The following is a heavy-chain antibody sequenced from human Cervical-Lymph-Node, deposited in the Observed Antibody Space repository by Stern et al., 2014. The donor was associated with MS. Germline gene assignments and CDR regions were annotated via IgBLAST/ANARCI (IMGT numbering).Heavy chain of an antibody. CDR1: GGSISSSGYH. CDR3: ARELRGSPIDY. Sequence: QVQLQESGPGLVKPSQTLSLTCTVSGGSISSSGYHWSRIRQRPGKGLVWIGNIYDSGSPYYNSSLKRRITISVGPSKNQFSLKLRSVTAADTAVYYCARELRGSPIDYWGQGTLVTVSS. J-gene: IGHJ4*01. V-gene: IGHV4-31*03. CDR2: IYDSGSP. D-gene: IGHD3-10*01.